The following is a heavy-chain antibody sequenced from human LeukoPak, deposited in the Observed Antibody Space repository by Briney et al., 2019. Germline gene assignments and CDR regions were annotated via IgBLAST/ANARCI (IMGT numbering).Heavy chain of an antibody. CDR1: GGSITSYY. J-gene: IGHJ4*02. CDR3: ARLDSSGYYYFDY. V-gene: IGHV4-59*08. CDR2: IYYSGST. Sequence: SETLSLTCTVSGGSITSYYWSWIRQPPGKGLEWIGYIYYSGSTDYNPSLKGRVTISVATSKTQFSLKLTSVTAADTAVYYCARLDSSGYYYFDYWGQGTLVTVSS. D-gene: IGHD6-19*01.